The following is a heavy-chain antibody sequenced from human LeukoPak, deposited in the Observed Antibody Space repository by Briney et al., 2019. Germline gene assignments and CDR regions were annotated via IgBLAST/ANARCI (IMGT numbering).Heavy chain of an antibody. V-gene: IGHV3-23*01. CDR3: ARDTPLEAVAYYYYYGMDV. D-gene: IGHD4-23*01. CDR2: ISNNGGYT. CDR1: GFTFSSSA. J-gene: IGHJ6*02. Sequence: GGSLRLSCAASGFTFSSSAMSWVRQAPGKGLEWVSAISNNGGYTYYADSVQGRFTISRDNSKSTLCLQMNSLRAEDTAVYYCARDTPLEAVAYYYYYGMDVWGQGTTVTVSS.